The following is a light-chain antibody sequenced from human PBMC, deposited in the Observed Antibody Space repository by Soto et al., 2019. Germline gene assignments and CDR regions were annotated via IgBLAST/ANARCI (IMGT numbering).Light chain of an antibody. CDR2: ASS. J-gene: IGLJ1*01. CDR1: SSDVGSYNY. CDR3: SSYTSGSTLYV. V-gene: IGLV2-14*01. Sequence: QSVLTQPASVSGSPGQSITISCTGTSSDVGSYNYVSWYQQHPGKAPRLMIYASSNRPSGVSHRFSGSRSGNTASLTISGLQAEDEADYFCSSYTSGSTLYVFGSGTKFTVL.